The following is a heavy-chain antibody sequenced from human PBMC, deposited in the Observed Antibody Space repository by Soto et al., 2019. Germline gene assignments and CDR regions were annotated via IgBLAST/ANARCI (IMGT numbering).Heavy chain of an antibody. CDR3: ARARCSSSQSSYFDY. D-gene: IGHD2-2*01. J-gene: IGHJ4*02. Sequence: EVQLVESGEGLVQPGGSLRLSCAASGFTFSSYNIHWIRQAPGKGLEFVSAISRSGDRTYYADSVKGRFTITRDNSKNPVRLQVGSLRAEDMAVYYCARARCSSSQSSYFDYWGRGALVCVSS. CDR1: GFTFSSYN. CDR2: ISRSGDRT. V-gene: IGHV3-64*02.